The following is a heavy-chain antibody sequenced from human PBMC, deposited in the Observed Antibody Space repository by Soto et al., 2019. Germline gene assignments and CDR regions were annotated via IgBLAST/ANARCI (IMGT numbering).Heavy chain of an antibody. D-gene: IGHD3-10*01. V-gene: IGHV2-5*01. CDR1: GFSLSSRGVG. CDR2: IMWNDDN. J-gene: IGHJ3*02. Sequence: GSGPTLVNPTQTLTLTCTFSGFSLSSRGVGVGWVRQPPGKALEWLALIMWNDDNHYSPSLKSRLTITKDTSKNQVVLTMTNMDPVDTATFYCANYLSGNYYVSGSSCAFDIWGQGIMVTVSS. CDR3: ANYLSGNYYVSGSSCAFDI.